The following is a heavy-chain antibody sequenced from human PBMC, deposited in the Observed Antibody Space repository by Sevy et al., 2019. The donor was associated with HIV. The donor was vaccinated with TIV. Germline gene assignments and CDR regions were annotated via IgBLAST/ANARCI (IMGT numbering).Heavy chain of an antibody. CDR3: ARPGSSRRYYFDY. D-gene: IGHD6-13*01. Sequence: ASVKVSCKASGYTFTSYDINWVRQATGQGLEWMGWMNPNSGNTGYAKKFQGRVTMTRNTSISTAYMELGSLRSEDTAVYYCARPGSSRRYYFDYWGQGTLVTVSS. CDR2: MNPNSGNT. J-gene: IGHJ4*02. CDR1: GYTFTSYD. V-gene: IGHV1-8*01.